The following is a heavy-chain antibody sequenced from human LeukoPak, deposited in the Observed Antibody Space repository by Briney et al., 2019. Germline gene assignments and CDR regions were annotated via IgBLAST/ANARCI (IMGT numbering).Heavy chain of an antibody. CDR2: IYYSGST. J-gene: IGHJ4*02. Sequence: SGTLSLTCAVSGGSISSGDYYWSWIRQPPGKGLEWIGYIYYSGSTYYNPSLKSRVTISVDTSKNQFSLKLSSVTAADTAVYYCAREVNDYGDYEVGYWGQGTLVTVSS. D-gene: IGHD4-17*01. V-gene: IGHV4-30-4*01. CDR3: AREVNDYGDYEVGY. CDR1: GGSISSGDYY.